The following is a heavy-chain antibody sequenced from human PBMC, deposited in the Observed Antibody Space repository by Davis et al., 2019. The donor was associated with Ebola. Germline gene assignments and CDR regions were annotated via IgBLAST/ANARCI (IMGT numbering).Heavy chain of an antibody. J-gene: IGHJ4*02. D-gene: IGHD3-16*02. CDR2: IKQDGSEK. CDR3: ARGGDDYIWGSYRFSH. Sequence: PGGSLSLSCAASGITFSSYWMSWVRQAPGKGLEWVANIKQDGSEKYYVDSVKGRFTISRDNAKNSLYLQMNSLRAEDTAVYYCARGGDDYIWGSYRFSHWGQGTLVAVSS. CDR1: GITFSSYW. V-gene: IGHV3-7*01.